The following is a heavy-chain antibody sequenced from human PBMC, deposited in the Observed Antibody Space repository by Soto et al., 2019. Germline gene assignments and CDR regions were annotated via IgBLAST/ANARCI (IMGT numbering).Heavy chain of an antibody. V-gene: IGHV1-46*01. D-gene: IGHD2-21*02. CDR3: ARDTGGDKGGYFDY. CDR1: GYTFTGYY. J-gene: IGHJ4*02. CDR2: INPNSGGST. Sequence: GASVKVSCKASGYTFTGYYMHWVRQAPGQGLEWMGWINPNSGGSTSYAQKFQGRVTMTRDTSTSTVYMELSSLRSEDTAVYYCARDTGGDKGGYFDYWGQGTLVTVSS.